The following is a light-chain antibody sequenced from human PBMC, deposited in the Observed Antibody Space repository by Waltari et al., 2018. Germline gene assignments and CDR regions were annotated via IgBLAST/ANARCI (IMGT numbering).Light chain of an antibody. J-gene: IGLJ1*01. CDR3: SSYTTSNSFV. V-gene: IGLV2-14*03. CDR2: DVS. Sequence: QSALTQPASVSGSPGQSITLSCPGTSNDIGNYKYVSWYQQNPGKAPKLMIYDVSNRPSGVSYRFSGSKSGNTASLTISGLQAEDEADYYCSSYTTSNSFVFGSGTTVTVL. CDR1: SNDIGNYKY.